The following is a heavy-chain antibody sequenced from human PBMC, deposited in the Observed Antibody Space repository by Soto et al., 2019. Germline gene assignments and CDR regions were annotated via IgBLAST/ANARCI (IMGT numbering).Heavy chain of an antibody. CDR3: GTYDESTLAD. J-gene: IGHJ4*02. Sequence: PGGSLRLSCAASGFTFSNAWMSWVRQPPGKGLEWVVRIKRKIDGGAPDYAAPVKGRFTISRDDSKTTVYLQMNSLTRQDPAVYYCGTYDESTLADWGQGALVTVYS. D-gene: IGHD3-16*01. V-gene: IGHV3-15*01. CDR1: GFTFSNAW. CDR2: IKRKIDGGAP.